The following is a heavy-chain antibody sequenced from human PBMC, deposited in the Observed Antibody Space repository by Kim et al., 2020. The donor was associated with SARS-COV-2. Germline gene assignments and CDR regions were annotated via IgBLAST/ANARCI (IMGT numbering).Heavy chain of an antibody. CDR1: GFIFSTYA. CDR3: AREGRHCSGTACYLVYN. Sequence: GGSLRLSCAASGFIFSTYAMHWVRLAPGKGPEYVSAISSNGADPYYADSVKGRFTISRDNSKNMLYLQMGSLRAEDMAVYYCAREGRHCSGTACYLVYNWGQEALVTASS. D-gene: IGHD2-2*01. V-gene: IGHV3-64*02. J-gene: IGHJ4*02. CDR2: ISSNGADP.